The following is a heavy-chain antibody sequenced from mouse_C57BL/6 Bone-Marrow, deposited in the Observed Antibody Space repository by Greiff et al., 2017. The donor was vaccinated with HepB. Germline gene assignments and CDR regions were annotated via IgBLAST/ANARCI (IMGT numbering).Heavy chain of an antibody. CDR3: ARGTRRDFDY. Sequence: EVKLVESGGGLVKPGGSLKLSCAASGFTFSDYGMHWVRQAPGKGREWVAYISSGSSTIYYADTVKGRFTISRDNAKNTLFLQMTSLRAEDTARYYCARGTRRDFDYWGQGTTLTVSS. D-gene: IGHD3-3*01. J-gene: IGHJ2*01. V-gene: IGHV5-17*01. CDR1: GFTFSDYG. CDR2: ISSGSSTI.